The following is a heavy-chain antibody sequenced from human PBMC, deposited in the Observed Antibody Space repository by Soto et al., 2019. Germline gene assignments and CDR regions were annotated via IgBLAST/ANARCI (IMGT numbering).Heavy chain of an antibody. V-gene: IGHV4-34*01. D-gene: IGHD3-22*01. CDR3: AREHDSSGYYL. CDR1: GGSFSGYY. CDR2: INHSGST. Sequence: QVQLQQWGAGLLKPSETLSLTCAVYGGSFSGYYWSWIRQPPGKGLEWIGEINHSGSTNYNPSLKSRVTISVDTSKNQFSLKLSSVTAADTAVYYCAREHDSSGYYLWGQGTLVTVSS. J-gene: IGHJ4*02.